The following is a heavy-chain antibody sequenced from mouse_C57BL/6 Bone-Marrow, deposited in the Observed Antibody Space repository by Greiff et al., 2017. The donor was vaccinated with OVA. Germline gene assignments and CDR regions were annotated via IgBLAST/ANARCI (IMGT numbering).Heavy chain of an antibody. J-gene: IGHJ2*01. D-gene: IGHD3-2*02. CDR3: VRGQLRGFDY. CDR1: GFSFNTYA. Sequence: EVTVVESGGGLVQPKGSLKLSCAASGFSFNTYAMNWVRQAPGKGLEWVARIRSKSNNYATYYADSVKDRFTISRDDSESMLYLQMNNLKTEDTAMYYCVRGQLRGFDYWGQGTTLTVSS. V-gene: IGHV10-1*01. CDR2: IRSKSNNYAT.